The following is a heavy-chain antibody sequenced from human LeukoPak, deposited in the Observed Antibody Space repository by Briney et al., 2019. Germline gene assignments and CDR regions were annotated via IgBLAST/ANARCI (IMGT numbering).Heavy chain of an antibody. D-gene: IGHD6-19*01. CDR1: GYTFTGYY. Sequence: ASVTVSCKASGYTFTGYYIHWVRQAPGQGLEWMGWINPNSGGTNYAQKFQGRVTMTRDTSISTAYMELSRLRSDDMAVYYCALAVAAPTDAFDIWGQGTMVTVSS. CDR2: INPNSGGT. V-gene: IGHV1-2*02. CDR3: ALAVAAPTDAFDI. J-gene: IGHJ3*02.